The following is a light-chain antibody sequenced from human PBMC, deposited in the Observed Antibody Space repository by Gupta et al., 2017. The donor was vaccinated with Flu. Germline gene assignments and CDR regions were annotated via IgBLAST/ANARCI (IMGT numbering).Light chain of an antibody. CDR2: EVN. CDR3: SSFAGSDNPVV. J-gene: IGLJ2*01. Sequence: VTISCTGTSSDVGGDKLVSWYQQRPGKAPRLMIYEVNRRPSGVPDRFSGSKSGNTASLTVSGLQAEDEGDYHCSSFAGSDNPVVFGGGTKLTVL. V-gene: IGLV2-8*01. CDR1: SSDVGGDKL.